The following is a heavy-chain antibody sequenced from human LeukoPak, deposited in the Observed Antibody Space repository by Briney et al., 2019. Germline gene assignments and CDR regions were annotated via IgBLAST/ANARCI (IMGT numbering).Heavy chain of an antibody. V-gene: IGHV1-46*01. Sequence: PGASVKVSCKASGYIFTSYFMHWVRQAPGQGLEWMGIINPSGGSTSYAQKFQGRVTMTWDMSTSTVYMELSSLRSEDTAMYYCARGEVPAHYFDYWGQGTLVTVSS. CDR2: INPSGGST. CDR1: GYIFTSYF. CDR3: ARGEVPAHYFDY. D-gene: IGHD2-2*01. J-gene: IGHJ4*02.